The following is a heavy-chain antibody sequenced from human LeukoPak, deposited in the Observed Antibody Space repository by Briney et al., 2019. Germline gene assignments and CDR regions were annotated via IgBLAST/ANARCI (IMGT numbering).Heavy chain of an antibody. CDR3: ARGAYGSGSYSALYYYYMDV. Sequence: PSETLSLTCAVYGGSFSGYYWSWIRQPPGKGLEWIGEINHSGSTNYNPSLKSRVTISVDTSKNQFSLKLSSVTAADTAVHYCARGAYGSGSYSALYYYYMDVWGKGTTVTVSS. V-gene: IGHV4-34*01. CDR2: INHSGST. J-gene: IGHJ6*03. CDR1: GGSFSGYY. D-gene: IGHD3-10*01.